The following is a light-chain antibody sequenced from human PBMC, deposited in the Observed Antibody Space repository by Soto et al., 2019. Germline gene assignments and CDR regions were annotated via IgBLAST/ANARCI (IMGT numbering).Light chain of an antibody. CDR2: GAS. J-gene: IGKJ3*01. CDR3: QLYGTSPGFT. CDR1: QSVSSNS. Sequence: EIVLTQSPGTLSLSPGERATLSCRASQSVSSNSLAWYQQKPGQAPRLLIYGASSRATGIPDRFSGSGSGTDCALTISRLEPEDFAGYYCQLYGTSPGFTFGPGTKVDI. V-gene: IGKV3-20*01.